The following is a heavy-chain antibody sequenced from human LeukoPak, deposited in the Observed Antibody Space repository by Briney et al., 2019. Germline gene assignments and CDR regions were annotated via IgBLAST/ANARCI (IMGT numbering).Heavy chain of an antibody. CDR3: ARDGPSHYGSGESWYYGMDV. J-gene: IGHJ6*02. D-gene: IGHD3-10*01. V-gene: IGHV1-2*02. CDR2: INPNSGGT. CDR1: GYTFTGYY. Sequence: ASVKVSCKASGYTFTGYYMHWVRQAPGQGLEWMGWINPNSGGTNYAQKFQGRVTMTRDTSISTAYMELSSLRSEDTAVYYCARDGPSHYGSGESWYYGMDVWGQGTTVTVSS.